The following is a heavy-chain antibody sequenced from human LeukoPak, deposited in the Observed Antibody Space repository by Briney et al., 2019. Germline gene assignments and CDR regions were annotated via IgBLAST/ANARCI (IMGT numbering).Heavy chain of an antibody. V-gene: IGHV3-30*02. D-gene: IGHD3-10*01. J-gene: IGHJ3*02. CDR1: GFSIRGHN. CDR3: AKDMSSGRYAFDI. CDR2: IQHDGGAK. Sequence: PGGSLRLSCAASGFSIRGHNMHWVRQALGKGLEWVSFIQHDGGAKWYVDSVKGRFTISRDDSENTLYLQMNSLRLEDTAVYYCAKDMSSGRYAFDIWGQGTIVTVSS.